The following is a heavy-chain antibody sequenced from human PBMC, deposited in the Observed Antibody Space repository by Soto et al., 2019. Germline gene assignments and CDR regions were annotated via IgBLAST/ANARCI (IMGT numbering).Heavy chain of an antibody. D-gene: IGHD2-8*01. Sequence: SETLSLTCTVSGGSVSSVGYYWSWIRQHPGKGLEWIGYITYSGNTYYNPSLESRVTMSADTSKNQFSLKLSSVTAADTAVYFCVRGGSCTNGVCSVFDYWGQGTLVTVSS. V-gene: IGHV4-31*03. CDR3: VRGGSCTNGVCSVFDY. CDR2: ITYSGNT. CDR1: GGSVSSVGYY. J-gene: IGHJ4*02.